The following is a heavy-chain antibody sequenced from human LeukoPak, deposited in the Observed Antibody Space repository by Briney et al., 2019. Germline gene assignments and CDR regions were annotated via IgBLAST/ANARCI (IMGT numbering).Heavy chain of an antibody. CDR2: ISYDGSNK. D-gene: IGHD3-10*01. CDR1: GFTFSSYG. Sequence: PGRSLRLSCAASGFTFSSYGMHWVRQAPGKGLEWVAVISYDGSNKYYADSVKGRFTISRDNSKNTLYLQMNSLRAEDTAVYYCAKGSDYYGTQLDYWGQGTLVTVSS. J-gene: IGHJ4*02. CDR3: AKGSDYYGTQLDY. V-gene: IGHV3-30*18.